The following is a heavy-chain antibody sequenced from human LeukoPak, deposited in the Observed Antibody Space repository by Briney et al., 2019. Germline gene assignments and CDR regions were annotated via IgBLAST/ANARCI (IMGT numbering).Heavy chain of an antibody. V-gene: IGHV4-61*02. CDR2: IYTSGNT. Sequence: PSQTLSLTCTVSGGSISSGGHYWSWIRQPPGKGLEWIGRIYTSGNTNYNPSLKSRVTISLDTSKNQFSLKLNSVTAADTAVYYCARSSTHRFDPWGQGTLVTVSS. J-gene: IGHJ5*02. CDR3: ARSSTHRFDP. D-gene: IGHD2-15*01. CDR1: GGSISSGGHY.